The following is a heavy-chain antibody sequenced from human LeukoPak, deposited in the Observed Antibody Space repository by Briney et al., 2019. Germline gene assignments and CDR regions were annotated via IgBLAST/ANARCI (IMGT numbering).Heavy chain of an antibody. CDR2: INSDGRST. D-gene: IGHD2-21*01. CDR3: VRDVWGDRDSYFDY. J-gene: IGHJ4*02. CDR1: AFTFSSYW. Sequence: GGSLRLSCAASAFTFSSYWMHWVRQAPGKGLVWVSRINSDGRSTSFPDSVKGRFTISRDNAKNTLYLQMNGLRAEDTAVYYCVRDVWGDRDSYFDYWGQGTLVTVSS. V-gene: IGHV3-74*01.